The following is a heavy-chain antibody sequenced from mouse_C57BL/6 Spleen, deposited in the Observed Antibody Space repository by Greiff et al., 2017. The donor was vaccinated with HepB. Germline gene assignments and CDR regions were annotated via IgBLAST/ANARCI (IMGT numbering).Heavy chain of an antibody. CDR3: ARGDYDYVNYYAMDY. CDR2: IYPGSGST. CDR1: GYTFTSYW. Sequence: VKLQQPGAELVKPGASVKMSCKASGYTFTSYWITWVKQRPGQGLEWIGDIYPGSGSTNYNEKFKSKATLTVDTSSSTAYMQLSSLTSEDSAVYYCARGDYDYVNYYAMDYWGQGTSVTVSS. J-gene: IGHJ4*01. D-gene: IGHD2-4*01. V-gene: IGHV1-55*01.